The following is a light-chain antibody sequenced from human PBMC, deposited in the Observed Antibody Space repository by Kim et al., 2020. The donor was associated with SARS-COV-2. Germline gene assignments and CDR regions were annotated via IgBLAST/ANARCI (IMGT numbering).Light chain of an antibody. Sequence: QTRSVSGSPGQSVTISCTGTSSDVGGYNYVSWYQQYPGKAPQLLIYDVYKRPSGVPDRFSGSKSGNTASLTISGLQTEDEADYYCSSLATSDTLEVFGGGTQLTVL. CDR3: SSLATSDTLEV. J-gene: IGLJ2*01. CDR2: DVY. CDR1: SSDVGGYNY. V-gene: IGLV2-11*01.